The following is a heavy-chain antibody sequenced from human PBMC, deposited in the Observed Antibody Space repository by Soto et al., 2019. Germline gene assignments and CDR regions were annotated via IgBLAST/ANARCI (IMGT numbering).Heavy chain of an antibody. V-gene: IGHV1-2*02. CDR1: GHTFTRYY. Sequence: VKTFCKVPGHTFTRYYIFCLRQAPGQGLEWMGWINPNCGGTNNAQKFQGRVTMTRDTSISTAYMEQCRLRSDDTAVYYCARDHSRVGATPGACDIWGHGTMVTVSS. CDR2: INPNCGGT. CDR3: ARDHSRVGATPGACDI. D-gene: IGHD1-26*01. J-gene: IGHJ3*02.